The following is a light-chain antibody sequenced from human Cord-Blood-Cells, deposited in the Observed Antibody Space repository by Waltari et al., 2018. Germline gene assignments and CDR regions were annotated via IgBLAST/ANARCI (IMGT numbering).Light chain of an antibody. J-gene: IGKJ4*01. V-gene: IGKV1-NL1*01. Sequence: DIQMTQSPSSLSASVGDRVTITCRASQGISNSLAWYQQKPGKAPKLLLYAASRLESGIPARFSGSGSGTDYTLTISSLQPEDFAAYYCQQYYSTPQTFGGGTKVEIK. CDR3: QQYYSTPQT. CDR2: AAS. CDR1: QGISNS.